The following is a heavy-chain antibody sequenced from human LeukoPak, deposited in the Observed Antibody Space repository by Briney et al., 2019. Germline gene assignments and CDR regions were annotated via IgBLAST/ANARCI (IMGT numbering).Heavy chain of an antibody. CDR2: IYHSGNT. J-gene: IGHJ4*02. Sequence: PSETLSLTCNVSGDSITDYYWSWIRQPPGKGLGWIGFIYHSGNTNYNPSLASRVTLSLDTSKTQLSLRLTAVTAADTAVYYCAREEGIAAAGALEYWGQGILVTVSS. CDR1: GDSITDYY. D-gene: IGHD6-13*01. CDR3: AREEGIAAAGALEY. V-gene: IGHV4-59*01.